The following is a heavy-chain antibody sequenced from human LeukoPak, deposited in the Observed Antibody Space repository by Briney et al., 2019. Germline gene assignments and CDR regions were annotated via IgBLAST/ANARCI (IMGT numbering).Heavy chain of an antibody. J-gene: IGHJ4*02. CDR1: GFTFSSYA. CDR2: ISVSGDST. CDR3: AKSLFYDSSGQAFDY. D-gene: IGHD3-22*01. V-gene: IGHV3-23*01. Sequence: GGSLRLSCADSGFTFSSYAMTWVRQAPGKGLEWVSGISVSGDSTFYADSVKGRFTISRDNSKNTLYLQMNSLRAEDTAVYYCAKSLFYDSSGQAFDYWGQGTLVTVSS.